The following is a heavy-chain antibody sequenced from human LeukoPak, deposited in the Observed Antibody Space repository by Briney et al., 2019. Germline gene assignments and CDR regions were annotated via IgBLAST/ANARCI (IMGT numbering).Heavy chain of an antibody. V-gene: IGHV1-2*02. CDR2: INCNSGGA. D-gene: IGHD1-14*01. CDR3: ARSGFYNGLDV. CDR1: GYTFIGYY. J-gene: IGHJ6*02. Sequence: ASVKVSCKASGYTFIGYYIYWVRQAPGQGLEWMGWINCNSGGADYAQKFQGRVTMTRDTSITTLYMELSSLRPDDTAVYYCARSGFYNGLDVWGQGTTVTVSS.